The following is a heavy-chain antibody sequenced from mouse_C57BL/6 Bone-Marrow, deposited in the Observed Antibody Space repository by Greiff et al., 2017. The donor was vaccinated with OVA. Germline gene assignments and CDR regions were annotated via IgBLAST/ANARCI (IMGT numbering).Heavy chain of an antibody. CDR2: IRNKANNHAT. V-gene: IGHV6-6*01. CDR3: TRNYGSSPWFAY. Sequence: EVQVVESGGGLVQPGGSMKLSCAASGFTFSDAWMDWVRQSPEKGLEWVAEIRNKANNHATYYAESVKGRFTISRDDSKSSVYLQMNSLRAEDTVIYYCTRNYGSSPWFAYWGQGTLVTVSA. J-gene: IGHJ3*01. CDR1: GFTFSDAW. D-gene: IGHD1-1*01.